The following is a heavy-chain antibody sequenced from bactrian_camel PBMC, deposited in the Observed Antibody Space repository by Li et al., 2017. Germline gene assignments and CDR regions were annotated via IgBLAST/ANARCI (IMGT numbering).Heavy chain of an antibody. CDR2: DST. Sequence: QLVESGGGLVQPGGSLRLSCAGSGFTFSMYWMHWIRQAPGKGLEWVSGDSTYYADSMKGRFTISRDNAKNTVYLQMNSLKREDTAVYYCARRLWNGDASFGYWGQGTQVTVS. V-gene: IGHV3S25*01. CDR1: GFTFSMYW. D-gene: IGHD1*01. CDR3: ARRLWNGDASFGY. J-gene: IGHJ6*01.